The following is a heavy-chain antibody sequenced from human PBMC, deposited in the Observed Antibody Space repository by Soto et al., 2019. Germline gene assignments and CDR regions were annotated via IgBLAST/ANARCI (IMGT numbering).Heavy chain of an antibody. J-gene: IGHJ4*02. CDR1: GFTFSSYG. V-gene: IGHV3-33*08. Sequence: GGSLRLSCAASGFTFSSYGMHWVRQAPGKGLEWVADIRNNRSNKYYADSVKGRFTISRDNAKNSLCLQMNSLRAEDTAVYYCARVILGTYYFDYWGQGTLVTVSS. CDR3: ARVILGTYYFDY. D-gene: IGHD2-21*01. CDR2: IRNNRSNK.